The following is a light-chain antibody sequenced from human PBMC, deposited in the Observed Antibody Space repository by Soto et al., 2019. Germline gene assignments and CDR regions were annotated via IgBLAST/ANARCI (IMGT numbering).Light chain of an antibody. Sequence: EIVLTQSPSTLSSSPGERATISCRASQSISSYLAWYQQKPGQAPRLLIYDASNRATGIPARFSGSGSGTDFTLTISSLEPEDFAAYYCQQYSNWPSSFGQGTRLEIK. J-gene: IGKJ5*01. CDR2: DAS. CDR3: QQYSNWPSS. CDR1: QSISSY. V-gene: IGKV3-11*01.